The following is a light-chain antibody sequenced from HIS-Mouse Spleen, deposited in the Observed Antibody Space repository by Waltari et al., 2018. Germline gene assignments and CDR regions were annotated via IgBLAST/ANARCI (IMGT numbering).Light chain of an antibody. CDR2: EDS. V-gene: IGLV3-10*01. J-gene: IGLJ2*01. CDR1: ALTNNY. CDR3: YSTDSSGNHRV. Sequence: SSDLTQPPSVSVSPGQTARITCSCDALTNNYAYWYQQKSGQAPVLVIYEDSKRPSGIPERFSGSSSGTMATLTISGAQVEDEADYYCYSTDSSGNHRVFGGGTKLTVL.